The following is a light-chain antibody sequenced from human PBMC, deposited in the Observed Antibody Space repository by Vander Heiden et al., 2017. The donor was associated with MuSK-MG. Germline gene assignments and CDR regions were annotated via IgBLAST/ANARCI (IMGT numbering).Light chain of an antibody. CDR2: DAS. CDR3: QQRRNWPHLCT. V-gene: IGKV3-11*01. Sequence: IVLTQPPATLPLSPGERATLSCRASQSVSSYLAWYQQKPGQAPRLLIYDASNWATGIPARFSGSGSGTDFALTISSLGPEDFAVDYCQQRRNWPHLCTFGQGTKLEIK. CDR1: QSVSSY. J-gene: IGKJ2*02.